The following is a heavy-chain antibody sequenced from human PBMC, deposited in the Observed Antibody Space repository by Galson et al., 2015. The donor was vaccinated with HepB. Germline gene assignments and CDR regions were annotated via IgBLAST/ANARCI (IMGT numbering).Heavy chain of an antibody. Sequence: SVKVSCKASGGTFSSYTISWVRQAPGHGLEWMGRIIPILGIANYAQKFQGRVTITADKSTSTAYMGLSSLRSEDTAVYYCARGTSSGTTVSGMDVWGQGTTVTVSS. D-gene: IGHD3-10*01. J-gene: IGHJ6*02. CDR2: IIPILGIA. V-gene: IGHV1-69*02. CDR1: GGTFSSYT. CDR3: ARGTSSGTTVSGMDV.